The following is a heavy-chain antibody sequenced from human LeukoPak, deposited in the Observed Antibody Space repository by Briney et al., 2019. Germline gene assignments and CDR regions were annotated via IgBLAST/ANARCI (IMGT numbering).Heavy chain of an antibody. D-gene: IGHD1-26*01. CDR2: IYSGGST. CDR1: GFPFRAYG. Sequence: GGSLRLSCVASGFPFRAYGMSWVRQAPGKGLEWVSVIYSGGSTYYADSVKGRFAISRDNSKNTLYLQMNSLRAEDTAVYYCARVGEGAAKDWGQGTLVTVSS. CDR3: ARVGEGAAKD. J-gene: IGHJ4*02. V-gene: IGHV3-53*01.